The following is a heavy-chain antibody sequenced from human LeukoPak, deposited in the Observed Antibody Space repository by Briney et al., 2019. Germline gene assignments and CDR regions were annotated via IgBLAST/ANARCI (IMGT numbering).Heavy chain of an antibody. CDR3: ARDPNGDYVGAFDM. V-gene: IGHV3-23*01. CDR2: IRGNGIHT. D-gene: IGHD4-17*01. J-gene: IGHJ3*02. CDR1: RFTFSNYA. Sequence: GGSLRLSCAVSRFTFSNYAMMWVRQAAGRGPEWVSAIRGNGIHTQYADSVKDRFTIFRDNSRNTLYLQMNSLRADDTAVYFCARDPNGDYVGAFDMWGQGTEVTVSS.